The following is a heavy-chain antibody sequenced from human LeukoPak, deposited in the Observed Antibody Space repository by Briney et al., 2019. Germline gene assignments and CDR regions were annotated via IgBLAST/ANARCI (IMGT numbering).Heavy chain of an antibody. CDR2: ISWNSGSI. CDR3: ARRTPGYCSGGSCYAFQH. V-gene: IGHV3-9*01. J-gene: IGHJ1*01. Sequence: GGSLRLSCAASGFTFDDYAMHWVRQAPGKGLEWVSGISWNSGSIGYADSVKGRFTISRDNAKNSLYLQMNSLRAEDTAVYFCARRTPGYCSGGSCYAFQHWGQGTLVTVSS. D-gene: IGHD2-15*01. CDR1: GFTFDDYA.